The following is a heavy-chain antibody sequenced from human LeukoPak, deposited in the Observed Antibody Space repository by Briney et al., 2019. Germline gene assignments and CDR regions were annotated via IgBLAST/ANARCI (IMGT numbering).Heavy chain of an antibody. CDR3: ASQLIRRYYFDY. V-gene: IGHV3-23*01. CDR1: GFTFSTFA. J-gene: IGHJ4*02. Sequence: GGSLRLSCAASGFTFSTFAMIWVRQPPGKGLEWVSSIFPSGGEIHYADSVRGRFTISRDNSKSTLSLQMNSLRVEDTAVYYCASQLIRRYYFDYWGQGTLVTVSS. D-gene: IGHD1-26*01. CDR2: IFPSGGEI.